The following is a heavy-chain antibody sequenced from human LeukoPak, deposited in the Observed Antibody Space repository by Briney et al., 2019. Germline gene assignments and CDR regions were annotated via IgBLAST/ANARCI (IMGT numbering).Heavy chain of an antibody. V-gene: IGHV3-74*01. J-gene: IGHJ4*02. Sequence: GGSLRLSCAASGFTFSSYWMHWVRQAPGKGLVWVSRINSNGSTTNYADSVKGRFTISRDNSKNTLYLQMNSLRAEDTAVYYCAKGRGDGYNFLSYFDYWGQGTLVTVSS. CDR3: AKGRGDGYNFLSYFDY. CDR2: INSNGSTT. CDR1: GFTFSSYW. D-gene: IGHD5-24*01.